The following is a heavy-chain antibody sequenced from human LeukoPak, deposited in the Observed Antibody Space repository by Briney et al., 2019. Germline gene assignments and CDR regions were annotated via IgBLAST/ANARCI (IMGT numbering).Heavy chain of an antibody. CDR2: IIPIFGIA. CDR1: GGTFSSYA. D-gene: IGHD6-13*01. V-gene: IGHV1-69*04. J-gene: IGHJ5*02. CDR3: ASLYSSTAGGPNWFDP. Sequence: ASVKVSCKASGGTFSSYAISWVRQAPGQGLEWMGRIIPIFGIANYAQKFQGRATITADKSTSTAYMELSSLRSEDTAVYYCASLYSSTAGGPNWFDPWGQGTLVTVSS.